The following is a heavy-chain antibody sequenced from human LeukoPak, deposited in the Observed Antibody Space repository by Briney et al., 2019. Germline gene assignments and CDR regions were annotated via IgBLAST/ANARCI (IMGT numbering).Heavy chain of an antibody. D-gene: IGHD6-13*01. CDR1: GYTFTSYG. CDR2: ISAYNGNT. J-gene: IGHJ4*02. Sequence: ASVQVSCKASGYTFTSYGISWVRQAPGQGLEWMGWISAYNGNTNYAQKLQGRVTMTTDTSTSTAYMELRSLRSDDTAVYYCARDSGSSSWYLFGNTPEYYFDYWGQGTLVTVSS. CDR3: ARDSGSSSWYLFGNTPEYYFDY. V-gene: IGHV1-18*01.